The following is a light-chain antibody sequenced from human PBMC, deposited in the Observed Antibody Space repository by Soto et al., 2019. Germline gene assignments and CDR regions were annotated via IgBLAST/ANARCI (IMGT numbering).Light chain of an antibody. J-gene: IGLJ1*01. CDR3: QSYDSSLSGWV. CDR2: GNS. Sequence: QSVLTQPPSVSEAPGQRVTISCTGSSSNIGAGYDVHWYQQLPGTAPKLLIYGNSNRPSGVPDRFYGSKSGTSASLAITGLQAEDEADYYCQSYDSSLSGWVSGTGTKVTVL. CDR1: SSNIGAGYD. V-gene: IGLV1-40*01.